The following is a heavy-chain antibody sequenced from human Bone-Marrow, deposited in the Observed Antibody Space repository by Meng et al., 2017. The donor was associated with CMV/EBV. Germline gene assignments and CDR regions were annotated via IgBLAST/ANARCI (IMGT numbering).Heavy chain of an antibody. CDR2: ISSSSSYI. Sequence: GGSLRLSCAASGFTFSSYSMNWVRQAPGKGLEWVSSISSSSSYIYYADSLKGRFTISRDNAKNSLYLQMNSLRAEDTAVYYCAREPWGSSFAYFDYWGQGTLVTVSS. V-gene: IGHV3-21*01. D-gene: IGHD6-13*01. CDR3: AREPWGSSFAYFDY. J-gene: IGHJ4*02. CDR1: GFTFSSYS.